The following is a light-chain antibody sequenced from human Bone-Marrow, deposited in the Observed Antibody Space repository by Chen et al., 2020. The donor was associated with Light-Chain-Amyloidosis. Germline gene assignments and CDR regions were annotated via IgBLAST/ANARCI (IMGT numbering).Light chain of an antibody. CDR2: RDT. CDR3: QSADSSGTYEVI. CDR1: DLPTKY. Sequence: SYELTQPPSVSVSPGQPARITCSGDDLPTKYAYWYQQKPGQAPVLVIHRDTERPSGISERFSGNSSGTTATLTISGVQAEDEADYHCQSADSSGTYEVIFGGGTKLTVL. J-gene: IGLJ2*01. V-gene: IGLV3-25*03.